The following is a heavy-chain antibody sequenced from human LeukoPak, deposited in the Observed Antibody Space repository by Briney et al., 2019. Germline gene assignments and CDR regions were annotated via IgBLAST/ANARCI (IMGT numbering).Heavy chain of an antibody. CDR1: GFTFSSYA. V-gene: IGHV3-23*01. CDR3: ARREYSHGYDY. Sequence: GASLRLSCAASGFTFSSYAMSWVRQAPGKGLEWVSSISGSGGTTYYADPVKGRFTISRDNSKNTLYLQMNSLRAEDTAVYYCARREYSHGYDYWGQGTLVTVSS. J-gene: IGHJ4*02. D-gene: IGHD5-18*01. CDR2: ISGSGGTT.